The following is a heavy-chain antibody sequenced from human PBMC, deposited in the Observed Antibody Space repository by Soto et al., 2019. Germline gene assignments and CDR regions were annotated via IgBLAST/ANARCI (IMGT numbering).Heavy chain of an antibody. Sequence: PGGSLRLSCAASGFTFSSYSMNWVRQAPGKGLEWVSSISSSSSYIYYADSVKGRFTISRDNAKNSLYLQMNSLRAEDTAVYYCARDERQQLVLSYYYYYGMDVWGQGTTVTVSS. CDR2: ISSSSSYI. CDR1: GFTFSSYS. J-gene: IGHJ6*02. V-gene: IGHV3-21*01. D-gene: IGHD6-13*01. CDR3: ARDERQQLVLSYYYYYGMDV.